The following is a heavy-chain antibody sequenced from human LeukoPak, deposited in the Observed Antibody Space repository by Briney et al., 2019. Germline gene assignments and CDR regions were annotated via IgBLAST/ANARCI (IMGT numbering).Heavy chain of an antibody. CDR1: GFTFSSYA. CDR3: ARDGPDAFDI. Sequence: GSLRLSCVASGFTFSSYAMSWLRQPPGKGLEWIGEINHSGSTTYNPSLKSRVTISIDTSKNQFSLKLSSVTAADTAVYYCARDGPDAFDIWGQGTMVTVSS. D-gene: IGHD5-24*01. V-gene: IGHV4-34*01. J-gene: IGHJ3*02. CDR2: INHSGST.